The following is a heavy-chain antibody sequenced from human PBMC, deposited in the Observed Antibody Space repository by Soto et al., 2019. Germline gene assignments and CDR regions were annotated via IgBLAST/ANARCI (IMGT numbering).Heavy chain of an antibody. CDR1: GGSISSGNYY. J-gene: IGHJ6*02. CDR3: ARGRGGYNKYYYYGMDV. D-gene: IGHD5-12*01. CDR2: IYSTGSS. Sequence: SETLSLTCTVSGGSISSGNYYWSWIRQSPGKGLEWIGYIYSTGSSYYNPSLKSRVTISVDTSKNQFSLKLSSVTAADTAVYYCARGRGGYNKYYYYGMDVWGQGTTVTVSS. V-gene: IGHV4-30-4*01.